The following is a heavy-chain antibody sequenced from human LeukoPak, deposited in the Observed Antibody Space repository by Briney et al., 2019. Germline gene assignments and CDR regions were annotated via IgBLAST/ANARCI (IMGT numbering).Heavy chain of an antibody. Sequence: GGSLRLSCAASGLAFSAYKMHWVRQAPRKGLVWVSRISTDGYTTDYADFVQGRFTASRDNTKNTWSLEMNSLRAEDSAVYYCVRSAFHAGSGNYYDYWGQGTLVTVSS. CDR2: ISTDGYTT. CDR1: GLAFSAYK. J-gene: IGHJ4*02. D-gene: IGHD3-22*01. V-gene: IGHV3-74*01. CDR3: VRSAFHAGSGNYYDY.